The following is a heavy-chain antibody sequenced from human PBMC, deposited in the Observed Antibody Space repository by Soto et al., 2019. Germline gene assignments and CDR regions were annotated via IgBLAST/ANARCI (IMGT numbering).Heavy chain of an antibody. CDR2: IYTSGST. CDR3: ARNVRALSYDFWRGYYQRFDP. CDR1: GGSISSYY. D-gene: IGHD3-3*01. V-gene: IGHV4-4*07. J-gene: IGHJ5*02. Sequence: SETLSLTCTVSGGSISSYYWSWIRQPAGKGLEWIGRIYTSGSTNYSPSLRSRVTMSVDTSKNQFSLKLSSVTAADSAVYYCARNVRALSYDFWRGYYQRFDPWGQGTLVTVS.